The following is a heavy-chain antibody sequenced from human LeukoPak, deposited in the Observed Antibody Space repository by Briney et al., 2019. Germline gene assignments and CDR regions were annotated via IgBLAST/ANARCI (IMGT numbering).Heavy chain of an antibody. CDR3: ARSVSWGLLVRDDAFDI. Sequence: PSETLSLTCTVSGGSISSYHWIWIRQPPGKGLEWIGYIHYSGSTNYNPSLKSRVTTSVDTSKKQFSLKLRSVTAADTAVYYCARSVSWGLLVRDDAFDIWGQGTLVTVSS. CDR2: IHYSGST. D-gene: IGHD2-21*01. V-gene: IGHV4-59*08. CDR1: GGSISSYH. J-gene: IGHJ3*02.